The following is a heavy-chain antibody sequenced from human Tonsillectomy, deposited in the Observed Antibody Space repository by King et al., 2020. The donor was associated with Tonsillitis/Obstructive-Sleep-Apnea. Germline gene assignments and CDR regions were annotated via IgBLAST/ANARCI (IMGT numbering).Heavy chain of an antibody. D-gene: IGHD6-6*01. Sequence: VTLKESGPALVKPTQTLTLTCTFSGFSLSTSGMCVSWIRQPPGKALEWLARIDWDDDTYYSTSLKTRLTISTDTSKNQVYLTMTNMDPVDTATYYCARAWRSLSCSSTDYYSMDVWGKGTTVTVSS. CDR2: IDWDDDT. V-gene: IGHV2-70*11. J-gene: IGHJ6*03. CDR3: ARAWRSLSCSSTDYYSMDV. CDR1: GFSLSTSGMC.